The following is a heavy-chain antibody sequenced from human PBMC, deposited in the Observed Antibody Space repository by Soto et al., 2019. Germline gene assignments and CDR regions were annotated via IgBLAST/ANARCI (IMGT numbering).Heavy chain of an antibody. D-gene: IGHD7-27*01. CDR2: ISTSSSTI. CDR1: GFTFSSYN. Sequence: GSLRLSCAASGFTFSSYNMNWVRQAPGKGLEWVSYISTSSSTIYYADSVKGRFTISRDNAKDSLYLQMNSLRDEDTAVYYCARDRSHWGLRHDDAFDIWGQGTMVTVSS. V-gene: IGHV3-48*02. CDR3: ARDRSHWGLRHDDAFDI. J-gene: IGHJ3*02.